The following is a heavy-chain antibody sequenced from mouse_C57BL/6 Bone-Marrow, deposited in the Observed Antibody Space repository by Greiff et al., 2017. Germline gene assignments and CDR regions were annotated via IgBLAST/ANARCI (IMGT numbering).Heavy chain of an antibody. D-gene: IGHD2-1*01. V-gene: IGHV1-64*01. Sequence: VQLQQSGAELVKPGASVKLSCKASGYTFTSYWMHWVKQRPGQGLEWIGMIHPNSGSTNYNEKFKSKATLTVDKSSSTAYMQLSSLTSENSAVYYCARCYGNSYAMDYWGQGTSVTVSA. CDR1: GYTFTSYW. J-gene: IGHJ4*01. CDR2: IHPNSGST. CDR3: ARCYGNSYAMDY.